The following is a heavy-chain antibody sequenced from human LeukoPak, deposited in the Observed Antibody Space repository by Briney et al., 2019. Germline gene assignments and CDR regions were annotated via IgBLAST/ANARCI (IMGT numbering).Heavy chain of an antibody. J-gene: IGHJ4*02. CDR3: AREVVAASPRYFDY. D-gene: IGHD2-15*01. Sequence: SETLSLTCTVSGGSISSSSYYWGWIRQPPGKGLEWIGSIYYSGSTYYNPSLKSRVTISVDTSKNQFSLKLSSVTAADTAVYYCAREVVAASPRYFDYWGQGTLVTVSS. CDR1: GGSISSSSYY. CDR2: IYYSGST. V-gene: IGHV4-39*02.